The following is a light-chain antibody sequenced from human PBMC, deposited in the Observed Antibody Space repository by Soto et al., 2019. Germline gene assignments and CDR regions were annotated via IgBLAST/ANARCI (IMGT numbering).Light chain of an antibody. J-gene: IGLJ2*01. Sequence: QPVLTQSPSASASLGASVNLTCTLSSGHSSYAIAWHQQQPEKGPRYLMKLNSDGSHSKGDGIPYRFSGSSSGAERYLTISSLQSEDEADYYCQTWGTGIVVFGGGTKLTVL. CDR1: SGHSSYA. V-gene: IGLV4-69*01. CDR3: QTWGTGIVV. CDR2: LNSDGSH.